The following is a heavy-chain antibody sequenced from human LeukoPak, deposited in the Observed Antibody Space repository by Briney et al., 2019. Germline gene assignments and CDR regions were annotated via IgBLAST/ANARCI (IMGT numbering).Heavy chain of an antibody. D-gene: IGHD1-26*01. CDR3: AKDLVGANSPLYFDY. J-gene: IGHJ4*02. V-gene: IGHV3-30*02. CDR2: IRYDGSNK. Sequence: GGSLRLSCAASGFTFSSYGMHWVRKAPGKGLEWVAFIRYDGSNKYYADSVKGRFTISRDNSKNTLYLQMNSLRAEDTAVYYCAKDLVGANSPLYFDYWGQGTLVTVSS. CDR1: GFTFSSYG.